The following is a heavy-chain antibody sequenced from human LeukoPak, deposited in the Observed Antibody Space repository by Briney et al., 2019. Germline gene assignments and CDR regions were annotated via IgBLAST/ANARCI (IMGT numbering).Heavy chain of an antibody. J-gene: IGHJ4*02. CDR1: GYTFTSYG. CDR3: ARDRAYPYDFWSGYYTPFDY. CDR2: ISAYNGNT. V-gene: IGHV1-18*01. D-gene: IGHD3-3*01. Sequence: ASVKVSCKASGYTFTSYGISWVRQAPGQGLEWVGWISAYNGNTNYAQKLQGRVTMTTDTSTSTAYMELRSLRSDDTAVYYCARDRAYPYDFWSGYYTPFDYWGQGTLVTVSS.